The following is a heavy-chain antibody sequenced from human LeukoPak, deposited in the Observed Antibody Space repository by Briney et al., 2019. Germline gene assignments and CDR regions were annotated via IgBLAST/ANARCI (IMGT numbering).Heavy chain of an antibody. CDR3: ARDYYGSGSYYDYYYYGMDV. J-gene: IGHJ6*02. D-gene: IGHD3-10*01. V-gene: IGHV3-7*01. CDR2: TKQDGSEK. Sequence: PGGSLRLSCAASGFTFSSYWMSWVRQAPGKGLEWVANTKQDGSEKYYVDSVKGRFTISRDNAKNSLYLQMNRLRAEDTAVYYCARDYYGSGSYYDYYYYGMDVWGQGTTVTVSS. CDR1: GFTFSSYW.